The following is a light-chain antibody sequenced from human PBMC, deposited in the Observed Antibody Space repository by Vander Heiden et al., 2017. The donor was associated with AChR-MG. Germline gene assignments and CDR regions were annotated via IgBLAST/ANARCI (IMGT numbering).Light chain of an antibody. CDR1: QSVLYSSNNKNY. CDR3: QRYDSTPRT. CDR2: WAS. J-gene: IGKJ2*02. Sequence: DIVMTQSPDSLAASLGERATINCKSSQSVLYSSNNKNYLAWYQQKPGQPPKLLIYWASTRESGVPDRFSGSGSGTDFTLTISSLQAEDVAVYYCQRYDSTPRTFGQGTKLEIK. V-gene: IGKV4-1*01.